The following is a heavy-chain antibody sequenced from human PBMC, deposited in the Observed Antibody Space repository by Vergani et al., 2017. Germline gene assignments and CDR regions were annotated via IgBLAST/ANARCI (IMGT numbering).Heavy chain of an antibody. CDR1: GGSFSGYY. CDR3: ARGPRIRGYSYGYYYYYGMDV. V-gene: IGHV4-34*01. D-gene: IGHD5-18*01. CDR2: INHSGST. J-gene: IGHJ6*02. Sequence: QVQLQQWGAGLLKPSETLSLTCAVYGGSFSGYYWSWIRQPPGKGLEWIGEINHSGSTNYNPSLKSRVTISVDTSKNQFSLKLSSVTAADTAVYYCARGPRIRGYSYGYYYYYGMDVWGQGTTVTVSS.